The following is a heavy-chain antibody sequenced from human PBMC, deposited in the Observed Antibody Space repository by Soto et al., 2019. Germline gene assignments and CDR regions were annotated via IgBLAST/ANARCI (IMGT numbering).Heavy chain of an antibody. J-gene: IGHJ4*02. Sequence: SETLSLTCTVSGGSISSSSYYWGWIRQPPGKGLEWIGSIYYSGSTYYNPSLKSRVTISVDTSKNQFSLKLSSVTAADTAVYYCARHDTVTTKAGIVYWGQGTLVTVSS. CDR3: ARHDTVTTKAGIVY. CDR1: GGSISSSSYY. D-gene: IGHD4-17*01. CDR2: IYYSGST. V-gene: IGHV4-39*01.